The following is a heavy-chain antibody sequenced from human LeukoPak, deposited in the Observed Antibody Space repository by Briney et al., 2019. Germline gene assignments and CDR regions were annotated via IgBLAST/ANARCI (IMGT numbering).Heavy chain of an antibody. V-gene: IGHV3-30*04. CDR1: GFTFSSYA. CDR2: ISYDGSNK. J-gene: IGHJ4*02. Sequence: GGSLRLSCAASGFTFSSYAMHWVRQAPGKGLEWVAVISYDGSNKYYADSVKGRFTISRDNSKNTLYLQMNSLRAEDTAVYYCARDRSVGVLDYWGQGTLVTVSS. CDR3: ARDRSVGVLDY. D-gene: IGHD2-21*01.